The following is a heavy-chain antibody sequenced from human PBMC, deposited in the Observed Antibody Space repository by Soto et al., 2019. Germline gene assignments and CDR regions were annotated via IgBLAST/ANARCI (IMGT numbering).Heavy chain of an antibody. CDR2: ISGGSSYT. D-gene: IGHD3-10*01. Sequence: PGGSLRLSCAASGFSFGDSYMSWIRQSAGKGLEWLSYISGGSSYTKYAESVKGRFTISRDNASRSLFLQVNGLRADDTAIYYCAKTRVADSGYYFDHWGQGTMVTVSS. CDR3: AKTRVADSGYYFDH. J-gene: IGHJ4*02. CDR1: GFSFGDSY. V-gene: IGHV3-11*03.